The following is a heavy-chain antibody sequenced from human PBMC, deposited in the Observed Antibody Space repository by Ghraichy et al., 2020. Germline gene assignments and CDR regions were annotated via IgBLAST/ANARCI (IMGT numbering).Heavy chain of an antibody. CDR3: ATILSYSGSYYDYYFDY. V-gene: IGHV3-23*01. D-gene: IGHD1-26*01. CDR2: ISGSGGST. Sequence: GGSLRLSCAASGFTFSSYAMSWVRQAPGKGLEWVSAISGSGGSTYYADSVKGRFTISRDNSKNTLYLQMNSLRAEDTAVYYCATILSYSGSYYDYYFDYWGQGTLVTVSS. J-gene: IGHJ4*02. CDR1: GFTFSSYA.